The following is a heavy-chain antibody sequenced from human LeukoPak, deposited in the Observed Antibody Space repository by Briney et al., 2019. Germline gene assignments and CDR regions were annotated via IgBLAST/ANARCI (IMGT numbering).Heavy chain of an antibody. CDR2: ISSSGSTI. J-gene: IGHJ4*02. V-gene: IGHV3-11*01. CDR1: GFTFSDYY. Sequence: GGSLRLSCAASGFTFSDYYMSWIRQAPGKGLEWVSYISSSGSTIYCADSVKGRFTISRDNAKNSLYLQMNSLRAEDTAVYYCATHRYSSSWRHFDYWGQGTLVTVSS. CDR3: ATHRYSSSWRHFDY. D-gene: IGHD6-13*01.